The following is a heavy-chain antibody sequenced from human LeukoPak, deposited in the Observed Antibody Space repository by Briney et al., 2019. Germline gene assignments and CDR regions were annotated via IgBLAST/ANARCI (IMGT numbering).Heavy chain of an antibody. Sequence: GGSLRLSCAASGFTFSSYAMHWVRQAPGKGLEWVAVISYDGSNKYYADSVKGRFTISRDNSKNTLYLQMNSLRAEDTAVYYCATGGRFLEWLLSAFDYWGQGTLVTVSS. CDR3: ATGGRFLEWLLSAFDY. V-gene: IGHV3-30*04. J-gene: IGHJ4*02. CDR2: ISYDGSNK. D-gene: IGHD3-3*01. CDR1: GFTFSSYA.